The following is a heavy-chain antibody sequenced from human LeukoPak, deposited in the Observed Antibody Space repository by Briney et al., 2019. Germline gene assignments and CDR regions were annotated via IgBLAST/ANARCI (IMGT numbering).Heavy chain of an antibody. CDR3: ARSVGGEDAFDI. D-gene: IGHD3-16*01. CDR2: IYYSGST. Sequence: SETLSLTCTVSGGSISSYYWSWIRQPPGKGLEWIGYIYYSGSTNYNPSLKSRVTISVDTSENQFSLKLSSVTAADTAVYYWARSVGGEDAFDIWGQGTMVTVSS. J-gene: IGHJ3*02. CDR1: GGSISSYY. V-gene: IGHV4-59*01.